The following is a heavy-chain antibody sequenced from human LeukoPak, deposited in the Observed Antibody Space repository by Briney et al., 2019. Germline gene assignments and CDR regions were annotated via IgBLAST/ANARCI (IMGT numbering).Heavy chain of an antibody. V-gene: IGHV4-4*02. CDR3: AREAAMVTYYYYYMDV. CDR2: IYHSGST. J-gene: IGHJ6*03. CDR1: GGSISSINW. Sequence: PSETLSLTCGVSGGSISSINWWSWVRHPPGKGLEWIGHIYHSGSTNYNPSLKSRVTISVDKSKNQFSLKLSSVTAADTAVYYCAREAAMVTYYYYYMDVWGKGTTVTVSS. D-gene: IGHD5-18*01.